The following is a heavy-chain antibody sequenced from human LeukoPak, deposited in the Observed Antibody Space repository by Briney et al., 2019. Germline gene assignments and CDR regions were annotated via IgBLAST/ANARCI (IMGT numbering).Heavy chain of an antibody. D-gene: IGHD2-8*01. J-gene: IGHJ4*02. CDR2: IYPGDSDT. CDR1: GYSFPSYW. V-gene: IGHV5-51*01. Sequence: GESLKISCKGSGYSFPSYWIAWVRQMPGKGLEWMGIIYPGDSDTRYSPSFQGQVTISADKSISTAYLQWSSLKASDTAMYYCARHSGYCLNGVCHTPFDYWGQGTLVTVSS. CDR3: ARHSGYCLNGVCHTPFDY.